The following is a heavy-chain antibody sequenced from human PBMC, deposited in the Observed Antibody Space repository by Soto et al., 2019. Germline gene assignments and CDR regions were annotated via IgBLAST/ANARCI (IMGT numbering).Heavy chain of an antibody. CDR1: GGSISSYY. J-gene: IGHJ5*02. Sequence: SETLSLTCTVSGGSISSYYWSWIRQPPGKGLEWIGYIYYSGSTNYNPTLKSRVTISVDTSKYQFSLKLSSVTAADTAVYYCARDGGCGWYGVSLGWFDHWGQGTLVTVSS. CDR3: ARDGGCGWYGVSLGWFDH. D-gene: IGHD6-19*01. CDR2: IYYSGST. V-gene: IGHV4-59*01.